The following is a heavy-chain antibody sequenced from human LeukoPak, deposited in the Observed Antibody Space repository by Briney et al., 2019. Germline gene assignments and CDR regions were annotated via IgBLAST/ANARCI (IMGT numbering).Heavy chain of an antibody. J-gene: IGHJ4*02. CDR2: INPNSGGT. CDR3: AGGRTDIVVVPATLRNHYFDY. CDR1: GYTFTGYY. D-gene: IGHD2-2*01. V-gene: IGHV1-2*02. Sequence: ASVKVSCKASGYTFTGYYMHWVRQAPGQGLEWMGWINPNSGGTNYAQKFQGRVTMTRDTSISTAYMELSSLRSEDTAVYYCAGGRTDIVVVPATLRNHYFDYWGQGTLVTVSS.